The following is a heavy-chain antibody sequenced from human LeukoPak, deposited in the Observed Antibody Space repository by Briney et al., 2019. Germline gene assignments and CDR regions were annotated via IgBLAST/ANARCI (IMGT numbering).Heavy chain of an antibody. CDR2: INPSGGRT. CDR3: ARGKYYDFWSAYYREVIYYYYYMDV. D-gene: IGHD3-3*01. V-gene: IGHV1-46*01. CDR1: GYTFTSYY. Sequence: ASVKVSCKAFGYTFTSYYIHWVRQAPGQGLEWMGIINPSGGRTNYAQKFQGRVTITADKSTSTAYMELSSLRSEDTAVYYCARGKYYDFWSAYYREVIYYYYYMDVWGKGTTVTVSS. J-gene: IGHJ6*03.